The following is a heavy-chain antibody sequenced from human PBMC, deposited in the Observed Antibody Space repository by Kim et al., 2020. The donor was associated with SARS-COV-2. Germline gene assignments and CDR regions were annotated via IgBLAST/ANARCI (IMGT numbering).Heavy chain of an antibody. CDR2: IKSKTDGGTT. J-gene: IGHJ1*01. CDR3: TTEGSGSYYNGPEYFQH. Sequence: GGSLRLSCAASGFTFINAWMSWVRQAPGKGLEWVGRIKSKTDGGTTDYAAPVKGRFTISRDDSKNTLYLQMNSLKTEDTAVYYCTTEGSGSYYNGPEYFQHWGQGTLVTVSS. CDR1: GFTFINAW. V-gene: IGHV3-15*01. D-gene: IGHD3-10*01.